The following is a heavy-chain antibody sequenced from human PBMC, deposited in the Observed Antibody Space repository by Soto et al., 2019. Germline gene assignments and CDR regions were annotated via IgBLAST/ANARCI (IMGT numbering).Heavy chain of an antibody. Sequence: GGSLRLSCAASGFTFSSYGMHWVRQAPGKGLEWVAVIWYDGSNKYYADSVKGRFTISRDNSKNTLYLQMNSLRAEDTAVYYCAREEITMVRGVPPYGMDVWGQGTTVTVSS. CDR3: AREEITMVRGVPPYGMDV. CDR2: IWYDGSNK. V-gene: IGHV3-33*01. D-gene: IGHD3-10*01. J-gene: IGHJ6*02. CDR1: GFTFSSYG.